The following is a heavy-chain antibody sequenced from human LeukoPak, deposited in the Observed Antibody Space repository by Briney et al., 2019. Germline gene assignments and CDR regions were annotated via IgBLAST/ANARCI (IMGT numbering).Heavy chain of an antibody. D-gene: IGHD1-26*01. CDR1: GFTFSSYG. J-gene: IGHJ3*02. CDR3: AKDVSAWDAFDI. V-gene: IGHV3-33*06. CDR2: IWYDGSNK. Sequence: PGGSLRLSCAASGFTFSSYGMHWVRQAPGKGLEWVAVIWYDGSNKYYADSVKGRFTISRDNSKNTLYLQMNSLRAEDTAVYYCAKDVSAWDAFDIWSQGTMVTVSS.